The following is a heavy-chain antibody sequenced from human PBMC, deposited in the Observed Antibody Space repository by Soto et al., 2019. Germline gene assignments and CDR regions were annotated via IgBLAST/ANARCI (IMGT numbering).Heavy chain of an antibody. Sequence: GGSLRLSCAASGFTFSSYWMSWVRQAPGKGLEWVANIKQDGSEKYYVDSVKGRFTISRDNAKNSLYLQMNSLRAEDTAVYYCARAGDGYNLLYYYYGMDVWGQGTTVTVSS. D-gene: IGHD5-12*01. V-gene: IGHV3-7*01. CDR1: GFTFSSYW. CDR2: IKQDGSEK. J-gene: IGHJ6*02. CDR3: ARAGDGYNLLYYYYGMDV.